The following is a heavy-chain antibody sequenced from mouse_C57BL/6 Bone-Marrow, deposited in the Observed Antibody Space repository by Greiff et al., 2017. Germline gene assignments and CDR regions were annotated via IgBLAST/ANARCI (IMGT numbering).Heavy chain of an antibody. D-gene: IGHD4-1*02. CDR2: IDPETGGT. V-gene: IGHV1-15*01. CDR3: TSPNWDNAMDY. J-gene: IGHJ4*01. CDR1: GYTFTDYE. Sequence: VQLQQPGAELVRPGASVTLSCKASGYTFTDYEMHWVKQTPVHGLEWIGAIDPETGGTAYNQKFKGKAILTADTSSSTAYMELRSLTSGSTAVYYYTSPNWDNAMDYWGQGTSVTVSS.